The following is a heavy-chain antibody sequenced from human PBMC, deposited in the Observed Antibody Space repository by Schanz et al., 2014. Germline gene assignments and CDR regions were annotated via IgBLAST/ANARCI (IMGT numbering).Heavy chain of an antibody. CDR2: INVGNGNM. Sequence: QVQLVQSGAEVKKPGASVKVSCKASGYTFTSYSIHWVRQAPGQGLEWMGWINVGNGNMKYSQKFQGRVTITRDTSASTAYMELTSLRSEDTAVHYCARGRGFYDYWGQGTTVTVSP. J-gene: IGHJ4*03. V-gene: IGHV1-3*01. CDR1: GYTFTSYS. D-gene: IGHD3-10*01. CDR3: ARGRGFYDY.